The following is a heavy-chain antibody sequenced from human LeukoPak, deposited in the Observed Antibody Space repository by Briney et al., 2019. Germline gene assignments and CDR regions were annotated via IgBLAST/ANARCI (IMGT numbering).Heavy chain of an antibody. D-gene: IGHD1-26*01. CDR1: GGSISSGSYY. CDR2: IFYRGST. CDR3: AGTTGRYFEY. V-gene: IGHV4-61*01. Sequence: SQTLSLTCTVSGGSISSGSYYWSWIRQPPGEGLEWIGYIFYRGSTNYNAALKSRVAISLDTSKNQFSLKLNSVSAADTAVYYCAGTTGRYFEYWGQGILVTVSS. J-gene: IGHJ4*02.